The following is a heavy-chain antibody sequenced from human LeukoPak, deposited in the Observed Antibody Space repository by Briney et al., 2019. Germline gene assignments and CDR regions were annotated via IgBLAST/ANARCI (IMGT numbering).Heavy chain of an antibody. CDR2: ISNSGSYI. Sequence: PGGSLRLSCAASGFTFSSYSMNWVRQAPGKGLEWVSSISNSGSYIYYADSVKGRFTISRDNAKNSLYLQMNSLRAEDTAVYYCARGRYSSGVGDYWGQGTLVTVSS. CDR3: ARGRYSSGVGDY. D-gene: IGHD6-19*01. CDR1: GFTFSSYS. J-gene: IGHJ4*02. V-gene: IGHV3-21*01.